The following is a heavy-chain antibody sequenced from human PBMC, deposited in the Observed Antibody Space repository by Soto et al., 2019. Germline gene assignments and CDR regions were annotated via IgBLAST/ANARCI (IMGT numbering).Heavy chain of an antibody. CDR3: AKAYSSWVGVYFDY. V-gene: IGHV3-23*01. CDR1: GFTFSSYV. J-gene: IGHJ4*02. D-gene: IGHD5-18*01. Sequence: EVQLLESGGGLVQPGGSLRLSCAASGFTFSSYVMSWVRQAPGEGLEWVSAISGCGDSTYYADSVKGRFTISRDNSKHTLYLQMNSLRAEDTAVYYCAKAYSSWVGVYFDYWGQGTLVTVSS. CDR2: ISGCGDST.